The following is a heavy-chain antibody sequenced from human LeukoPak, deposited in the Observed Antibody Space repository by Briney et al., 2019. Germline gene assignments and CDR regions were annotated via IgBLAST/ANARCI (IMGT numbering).Heavy chain of an antibody. CDR3: AKSAYYNDSSGYYFVY. CDR1: GFTFSSYA. V-gene: IGHV3-23*01. J-gene: IGHJ4*02. D-gene: IGHD3-22*01. CDR2: ISGSGGST. Sequence: GGSLRLSCAASGFTFSSYAMSWVRQAPGKGLEWVSAISGSGGSTYYADSVKGRFTISRDNSKNTLYLQMNSLRAEDTAVYYCAKSAYYNDSSGYYFVYWGQGTLVTVSS.